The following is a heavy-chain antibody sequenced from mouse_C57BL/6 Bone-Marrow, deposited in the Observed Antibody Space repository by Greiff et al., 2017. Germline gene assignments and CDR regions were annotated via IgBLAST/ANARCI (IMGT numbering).Heavy chain of an antibody. J-gene: IGHJ2*01. CDR2: IYPTSGST. CDR1: GYTFTSYW. CDR3: ERSARRGRSFAF. V-gene: IGHV1-55*01. Sequence: VQLQQPGAELVKPGASVKMSCKASGYTFTSYWITWVKQRPGQGLEWIGDIYPTSGSTNYNEKFKGKAILTVDTSSNSAYMQLSSLTSEDSAVFDGERSARRGRSFAFGGQGTTLTVSS. D-gene: IGHD1-2*01.